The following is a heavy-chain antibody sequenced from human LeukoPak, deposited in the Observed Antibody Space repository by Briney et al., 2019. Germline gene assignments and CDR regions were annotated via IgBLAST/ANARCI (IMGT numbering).Heavy chain of an antibody. D-gene: IGHD5-12*01. CDR2: ISGSGGST. CDR3: AKDRGPYSGYDSWFDP. CDR1: GFTFSSYA. Sequence: PGGSLRLSCAASGFTFSSYAMSWVRQAPGKWLEWVSAISGSGGSTYYADSVKGRFTISRDNSKNTLYLQMNSLRAEDTAVYYCAKDRGPYSGYDSWFDPWGQGTLVTVSS. J-gene: IGHJ5*02. V-gene: IGHV3-23*01.